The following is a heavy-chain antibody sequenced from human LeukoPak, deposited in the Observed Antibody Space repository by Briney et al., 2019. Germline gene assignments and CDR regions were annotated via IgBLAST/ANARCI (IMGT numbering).Heavy chain of an antibody. CDR2: IYSGGST. CDR1: GFTFSDHY. Sequence: GGSLRLSCAASGFTFSDHYVDWVRQAPGKGLEWVSVIYSGGSTYYADSVKGRFTISRDNSKNTLYLQMNSLRAEDTAVYYCARGTGGYSYGLPYYYYYYGMDVWGQGTTVTASS. J-gene: IGHJ6*02. D-gene: IGHD5-18*01. CDR3: ARGTGGYSYGLPYYYYYYGMDV. V-gene: IGHV3-66*01.